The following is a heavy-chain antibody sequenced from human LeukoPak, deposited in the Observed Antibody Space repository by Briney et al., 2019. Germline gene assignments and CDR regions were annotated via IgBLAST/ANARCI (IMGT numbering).Heavy chain of an antibody. D-gene: IGHD4-17*01. CDR1: GGSFSGYY. CDR3: AAATTVISLDAFDI. CDR2: INHSGST. J-gene: IGHJ3*02. Sequence: SETLSLTCAVYGGSFSGYYWSWIRQPPGKGLEWIGEINHSGSTNYNPSLKSRVTISVDTSKNQFSLKLSSVTAADTAVYYCAAATTVISLDAFDIWGQGTMVTVSS. V-gene: IGHV4-34*01.